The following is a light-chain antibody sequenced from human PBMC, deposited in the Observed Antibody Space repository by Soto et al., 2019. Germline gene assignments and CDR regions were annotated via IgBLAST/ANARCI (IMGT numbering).Light chain of an antibody. J-gene: IGKJ5*01. CDR2: DAS. CDR1: QSISSY. Sequence: ETVLIQSHATRSLSRGGGDPVARRASQSISSYLAWYQQKPGQAPRLLIYDASNRATGIPARFSGSGSGTDFTLTISSLEPEDFAVYYCQQRSNWPPSTVGQGTQLEIK. V-gene: IGKV3-11*01. CDR3: QQRSNWPPST.